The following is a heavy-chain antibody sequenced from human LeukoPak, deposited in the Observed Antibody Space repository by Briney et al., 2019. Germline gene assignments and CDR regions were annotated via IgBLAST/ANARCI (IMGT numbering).Heavy chain of an antibody. V-gene: IGHV3-73*01. CDR3: TSPYCSSTSCYDY. J-gene: IGHJ4*02. D-gene: IGHD2-2*01. CDR2: IRSKANSYAT. CDR1: GFTFSGSA. Sequence: PGGSPRLSCAASGFTFSGSAMHWVRQASGKGLEWVGRIRSKANSYATAYAASVKGRFTISRDGSKNTAYLQMNSLKTEDTAVYYCTSPYCSSTSCYDYWGQGTLVTVSS.